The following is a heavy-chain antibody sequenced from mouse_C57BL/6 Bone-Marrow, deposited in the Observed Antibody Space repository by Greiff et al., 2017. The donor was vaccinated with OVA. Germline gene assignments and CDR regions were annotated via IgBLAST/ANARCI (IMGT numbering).Heavy chain of an antibody. CDR3: ARHYGSSSYFDY. Sequence: VQLKQSGPVLVKPGASVKMSCKASGYTFTDYYMNWVKQSHGKSLEWIGVINPYNGGTSYNQKFKGKATLTVDKSSSTAYMELNSLTSEDSAVYYCARHYGSSSYFDYWGQGTTLTVSS. J-gene: IGHJ2*01. CDR1: GYTFTDYY. V-gene: IGHV1-19*01. CDR2: INPYNGGT. D-gene: IGHD1-1*01.